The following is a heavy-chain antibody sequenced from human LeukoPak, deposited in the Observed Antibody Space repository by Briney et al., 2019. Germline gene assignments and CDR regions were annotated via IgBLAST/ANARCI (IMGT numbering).Heavy chain of an antibody. CDR1: EYDFANYW. V-gene: IGHV5-51*01. D-gene: IGHD2/OR15-2a*01. CDR3: ARRRYFDTYLDP. J-gene: IGHJ5*02. Sequence: GEYLKISCKGPEYDFANYWIGWVRQMPGRGLEWMGIVYPAGSIIHYSPSFQGQVTISVDRSVSTAYLQWTSLKASDSAMYFCARRRYFDTYLDPWGQGTLVTVSS. CDR2: VYPAGSII.